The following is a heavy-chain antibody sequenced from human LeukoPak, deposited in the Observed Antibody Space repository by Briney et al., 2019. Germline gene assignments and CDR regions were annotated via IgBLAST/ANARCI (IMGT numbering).Heavy chain of an antibody. CDR2: IKQDGSER. D-gene: IGHD3-10*01. Sequence: ETLSLTCAVYGGSLSNYYWSWVRQAPGKGLEWVANIKQDGSERYYVDSVKGRFTISRDNAKNSLYLQMNSLRAEDTAVYYCARVGPAMVRGVIYYFDYWGQGTLVIVSS. CDR3: ARVGPAMVRGVIYYFDY. CDR1: GGSLSNYY. V-gene: IGHV3-7*01. J-gene: IGHJ4*02.